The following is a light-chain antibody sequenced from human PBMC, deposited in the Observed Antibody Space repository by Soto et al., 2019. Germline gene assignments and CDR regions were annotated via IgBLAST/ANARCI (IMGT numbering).Light chain of an antibody. Sequence: SYELTQPPSVSVSPGQTASITCSGDKLGDKYACWYQQKPGQSPVLVIYQDSKRPSGIPERFSGSNSGNTATLTISGTQAMDEADYCCQAWDSSDVVFGGGTKLTVL. J-gene: IGLJ2*01. CDR3: QAWDSSDVV. V-gene: IGLV3-1*01. CDR1: KLGDKY. CDR2: QDS.